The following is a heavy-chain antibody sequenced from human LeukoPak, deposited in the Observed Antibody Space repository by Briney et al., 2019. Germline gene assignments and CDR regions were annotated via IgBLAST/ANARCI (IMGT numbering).Heavy chain of an antibody. CDR2: INHSGST. CDR3: ARGRSRGYYYGMDV. J-gene: IGHJ6*02. D-gene: IGHD3-10*01. CDR1: GGSISNYY. V-gene: IGHV4-34*01. Sequence: SETLSLTCTVSGGSISNYYWSWIRQPPGKGLEWLGEINHSGSTNYNPSLKSRVTISVDTSKNQFSLKLSSVTAADTAVYYCARGRSRGYYYGMDVWGQGTTVTVSS.